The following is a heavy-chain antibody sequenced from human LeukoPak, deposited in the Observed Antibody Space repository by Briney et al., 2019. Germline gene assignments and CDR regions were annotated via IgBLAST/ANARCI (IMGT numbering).Heavy chain of an antibody. V-gene: IGHV4-30-4*01. J-gene: IGHJ5*02. CDR2: ISSSGST. Sequence: SQTLSLTCTVSGGSISSVDYYWSWLRQPPGKGLEWIGYISSSGSTDYNPSLKSRVSISVDTSNNQFSLKLSSVTAADTAVYYCARFSQGRSGNRKNWFDPWGQGTLVTVSS. CDR1: GGSISSVDYY. CDR3: ARFSQGRSGNRKNWFDP. D-gene: IGHD3-10*01.